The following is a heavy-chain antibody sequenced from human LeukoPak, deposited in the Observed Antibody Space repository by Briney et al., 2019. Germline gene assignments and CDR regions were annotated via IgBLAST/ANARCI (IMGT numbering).Heavy chain of an antibody. V-gene: IGHV4-38-2*02. CDR3: ARPYYYDSSGYFFDY. J-gene: IGHJ4*02. CDR2: IYYSGST. Sequence: SETLSLTCTVSGYSISSGYYWGWIRQPPGKGLEWIGSIYYSGSTYYNPSLKSRVTISVDTSKNQFSLKLSSVTAADTAVYYCARPYYYDSSGYFFDYWGQGTLVTVSS. CDR1: GYSISSGYY. D-gene: IGHD3-22*01.